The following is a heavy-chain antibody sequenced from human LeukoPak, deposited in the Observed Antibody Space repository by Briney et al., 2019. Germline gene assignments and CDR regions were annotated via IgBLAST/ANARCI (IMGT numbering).Heavy chain of an antibody. D-gene: IGHD3-9*01. Sequence: PSETLSLTCSVSGGSIGSSTTFYWGWIRQPPGKGLEWIGYIYYSGSTYYNPSLKSRVTISVDTSKNQFSLKLSSVTAADTAVYYCARVDNQFWFDPWGQGTLVTVSS. CDR3: ARVDNQFWFDP. CDR2: IYYSGST. V-gene: IGHV4-31*03. J-gene: IGHJ5*02. CDR1: GGSIGSSTTFY.